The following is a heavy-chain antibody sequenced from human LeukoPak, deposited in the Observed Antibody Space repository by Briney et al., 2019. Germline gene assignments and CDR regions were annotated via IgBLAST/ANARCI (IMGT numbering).Heavy chain of an antibody. Sequence: GGSLRLSCAASGFTFSSYAIHRVRQAPGKGLEWVAVISYDGSNKYYADSVKGRFTISRDNSKNTLYLQMNSLRAEDTAVYYCARGVYGDIYSFGAFDIWGQGTMVTVSS. CDR2: ISYDGSNK. V-gene: IGHV3-30*14. CDR3: ARGVYGDIYSFGAFDI. CDR1: GFTFSSYA. D-gene: IGHD4-17*01. J-gene: IGHJ3*02.